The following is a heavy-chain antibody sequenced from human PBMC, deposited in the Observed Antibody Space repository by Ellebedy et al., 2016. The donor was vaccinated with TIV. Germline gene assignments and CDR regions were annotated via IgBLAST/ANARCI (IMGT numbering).Heavy chain of an antibody. J-gene: IGHJ4*02. Sequence: PGGSLRLSCAASGFTFSSYAMSWVRQAPGKGLEWVSSISGSGGSTVYAESVKGRFIISRDTSQNTLSLQMNSLRAEDTAVYYCARERGYSYGYSDYWGQGTLVTVSS. CDR3: ARERGYSYGYSDY. D-gene: IGHD5-18*01. V-gene: IGHV3-23*01. CDR1: GFTFSSYA. CDR2: ISGSGGST.